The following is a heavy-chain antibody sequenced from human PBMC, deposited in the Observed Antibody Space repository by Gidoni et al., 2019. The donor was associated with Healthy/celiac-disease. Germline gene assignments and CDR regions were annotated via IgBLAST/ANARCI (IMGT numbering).Heavy chain of an antibody. J-gene: IGHJ4*02. CDR3: ARARSYDSSGYYADEYYFDY. D-gene: IGHD3-22*01. Sequence: EVQLVESGGGLVQPGGSLRLSCAASGFTVSSNYMSWVRQAPGKGLEWVSVIYSGGSTYYADSVKGRFTISRHNSKNTLYLQMNSLRAEDTAVYYCARARSYDSSGYYADEYYFDYWGQGTLVTVSS. CDR1: GFTVSSNY. V-gene: IGHV3-53*04. CDR2: IYSGGST.